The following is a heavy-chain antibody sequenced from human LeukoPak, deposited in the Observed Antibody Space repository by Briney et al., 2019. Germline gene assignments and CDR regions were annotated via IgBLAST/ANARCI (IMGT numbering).Heavy chain of an antibody. CDR2: INHSGST. Sequence: SETLSLTCAIYGGSFSGYYWSWIRQPPGKGLEWIGEINHSGSTNYNPSLKSRVTISLDTSKNQFSLKLSSVTAADTAVYYCARETGEYAFDIWGQGTMVTVSS. J-gene: IGHJ3*02. CDR1: GGSFSGYY. D-gene: IGHD7-27*01. CDR3: ARETGEYAFDI. V-gene: IGHV4-34*01.